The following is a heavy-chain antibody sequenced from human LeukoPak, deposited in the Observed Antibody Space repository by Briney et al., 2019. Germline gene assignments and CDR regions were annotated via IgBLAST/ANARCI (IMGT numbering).Heavy chain of an antibody. V-gene: IGHV3-23*01. CDR2: ISGSGDNT. D-gene: IGHD6-13*01. CDR1: GFTVSSNY. CDR3: AKALAGTRPHFDY. J-gene: IGHJ4*02. Sequence: SGGSLRLSCAASGFTVSSNYMSWVRQAPGKGLEWVSGISGSGDNTYYTDSVKGRFTISRDNSKNTLYLQMNSLRAEDTAVYYCAKALAGTRPHFDYWGQGTLVTVSS.